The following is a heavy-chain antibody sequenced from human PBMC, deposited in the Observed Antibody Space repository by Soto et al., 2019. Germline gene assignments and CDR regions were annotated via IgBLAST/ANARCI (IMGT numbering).Heavy chain of an antibody. CDR1: GFTFSSYG. D-gene: IGHD6-19*01. Sequence: QVQLVESGGGGVQPGRSLRLSCAASGFTFSSYGMHWVRQAPGKGLEWVAVISYDGRNKYYADSVKGRFTISRDNSKNTLYLKMSSLRAEDTAVYYCVKDGSSGWPYYYGMDVWGQGTTFTVSS. CDR3: VKDGSSGWPYYYGMDV. J-gene: IGHJ6*02. V-gene: IGHV3-30*18. CDR2: ISYDGRNK.